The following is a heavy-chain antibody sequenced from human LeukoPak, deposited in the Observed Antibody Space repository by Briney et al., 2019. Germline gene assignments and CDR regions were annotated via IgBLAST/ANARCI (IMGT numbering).Heavy chain of an antibody. CDR3: AKDPNPLYDFWSGYK. J-gene: IGHJ4*02. CDR1: GFTFSDYY. CDR2: IGGRDDRT. V-gene: IGHV3-23*01. Sequence: GGSLRLSCAASGFTFSDYYMSWIRQAPGKGLEWVSIIGGRDDRTYYTDSVKGRFTISRDNSKNILYLQMNSLRAEDTAVYYCAKDPNPLYDFWSGYKWGQGTLVTVSS. D-gene: IGHD3-3*01.